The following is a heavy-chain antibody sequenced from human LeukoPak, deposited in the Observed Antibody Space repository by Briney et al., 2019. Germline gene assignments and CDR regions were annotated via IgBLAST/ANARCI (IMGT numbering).Heavy chain of an antibody. CDR1: GGSISSGGYS. V-gene: IGHV4-31*03. CDR2: IYYSGST. J-gene: IGHJ6*02. CDR3: ARDGAMVRGAHYYYYYGMDV. D-gene: IGHD3-10*01. Sequence: SETLSLTCTVSGGSISSGGYSWSWIRQHPGKGLEWIGYIYYSGSTYYNPSLKSRVTISVDTSKNQFSLKLSSVTAADTAVYYCARDGAMVRGAHYYYYYGMDVWGQGTTVTVSS.